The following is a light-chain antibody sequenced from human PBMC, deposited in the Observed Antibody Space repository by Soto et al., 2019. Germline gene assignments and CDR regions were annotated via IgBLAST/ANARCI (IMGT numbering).Light chain of an antibody. V-gene: IGLV2-14*01. CDR2: EVS. CDR3: ISYTSISTLYV. Sequence: QSALTQPASVSGSPGQSITISCTGTSSDIGTYNYVSWYQQHPGKAPKLMIYEVSNRPSGLSNRFSGSKSGNTASLTISGLQAEDEADYYFISYTSISTLYVFGTGTKVTVL. J-gene: IGLJ1*01. CDR1: SSDIGTYNY.